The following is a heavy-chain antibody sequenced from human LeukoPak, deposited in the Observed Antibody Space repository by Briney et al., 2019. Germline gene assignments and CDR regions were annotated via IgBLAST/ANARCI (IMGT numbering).Heavy chain of an antibody. CDR2: ISSSGSTI. V-gene: IGHV3-11*01. J-gene: IGHJ5*02. CDR3: ARERSTSSRNWFDP. CDR1: GFTFSDYY. Sequence: GGSLRLSCAASGFTFSDYYMSWLRQAPGKGLEGVSYISSSGSTIYYADSVKGRFTISRDNAKNSLYLQMNSLRAEDTAVYYCARERSTSSRNWFDPWGQGTLVTVSS. D-gene: IGHD2-2*01.